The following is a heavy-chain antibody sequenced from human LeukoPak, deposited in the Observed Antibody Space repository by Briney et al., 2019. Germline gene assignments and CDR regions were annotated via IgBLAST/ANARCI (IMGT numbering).Heavy chain of an antibody. V-gene: IGHV1-24*01. D-gene: IGHD6-13*01. Sequence: ASVKVSCTVSGYTLTELSMHWVRQAPGKGLEWMGGFDPEDGETIYAQKFQGRVTMTEDTSTDTAYMELSSLRSEDTAVYYCATDLIAAAGTGDYWGQGTLVTVSS. CDR3: ATDLIAAAGTGDY. CDR1: GYTLTELS. CDR2: FDPEDGET. J-gene: IGHJ4*02.